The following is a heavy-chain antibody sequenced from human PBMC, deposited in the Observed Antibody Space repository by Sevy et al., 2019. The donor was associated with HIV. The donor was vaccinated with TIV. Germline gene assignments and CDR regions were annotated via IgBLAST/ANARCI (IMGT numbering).Heavy chain of an antibody. D-gene: IGHD3-22*01. CDR2: IIPIFGTA. Sequence: ASVKVSCKASGGTFSSYAISWVRQAPGQGLEWVGGIIPIFGTANYAQKFQGRVTITADESTSTAYMELSSLRSEDTAVYYCARVPYYYDSSGYWGYFQHWGQGTLVTVSS. V-gene: IGHV1-69*13. CDR1: GGTFSSYA. J-gene: IGHJ1*01. CDR3: ARVPYYYDSSGYWGYFQH.